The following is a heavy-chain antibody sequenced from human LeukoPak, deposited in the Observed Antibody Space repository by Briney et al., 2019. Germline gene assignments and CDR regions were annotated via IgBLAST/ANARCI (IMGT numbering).Heavy chain of an antibody. J-gene: IGHJ5*02. CDR2: IYYSGIT. V-gene: IGHV4-39*07. D-gene: IGHD4-17*01. Sequence: PSETLSLTCSVSGGSISSSGYYWGWIRQSPGEGLEWIGNIYYSGITYYNPSLKSRVTISVDTSKNQFSVKLSSVTAADTAVYYCTRDTGTTGEVKFDPWGQGTLVTVSS. CDR1: GGSISSSGYY. CDR3: TRDTGTTGEVKFDP.